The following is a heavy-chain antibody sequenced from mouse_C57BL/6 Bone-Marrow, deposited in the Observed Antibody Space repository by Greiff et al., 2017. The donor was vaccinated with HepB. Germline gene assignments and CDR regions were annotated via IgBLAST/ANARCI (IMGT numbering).Heavy chain of an antibody. CDR2: IHPSDSET. V-gene: IGHV1-74*01. CDR3: AMGLQLRLAWFAY. Sequence: QVQLQQPGAELVKPGASVKVSCKASGYTFTSYWMHWVKQRPGQGLEWIGRIHPSDSETNYNQKFKGKATLTVDKSSSTAYMQLSSLTSEDSAVYYGAMGLQLRLAWFAYWGQGTLVTVSA. CDR1: GYTFTSYW. J-gene: IGHJ3*01. D-gene: IGHD3-2*02.